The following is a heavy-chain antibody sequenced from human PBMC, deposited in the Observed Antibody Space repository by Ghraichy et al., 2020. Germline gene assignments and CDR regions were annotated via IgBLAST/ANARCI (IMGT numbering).Heavy chain of an antibody. CDR3: AKDRYDVLTGYGGYFDH. CDR2: IRYDGSNK. D-gene: IGHD3-9*01. CDR1: GFTFSSYG. J-gene: IGHJ4*02. Sequence: GGSLRLSCAASGFTFSSYGMHWVRQAPGKGLEWVAFIRYDGSNKYYADSVKGRFTISRDNPKNTLYLQMNSLRAEDTAVFYCAKDRYDVLTGYGGYFDHWGQGTLVTVSS. V-gene: IGHV3-30*02.